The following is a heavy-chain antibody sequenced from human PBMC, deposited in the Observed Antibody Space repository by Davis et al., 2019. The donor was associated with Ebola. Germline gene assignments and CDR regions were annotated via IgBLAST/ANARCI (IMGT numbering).Heavy chain of an antibody. V-gene: IGHV3-7*01. Sequence: GGSLRLSCAASGFTFSSYWMSWVRQAPGKGLEWVANIKQDGSEKYYVDSVKGRFTISRDNAKNSLYLQMNSLRAEDTAVYYCARETATYYDFWSGYYISYGMDVWGQGTTVTVSS. J-gene: IGHJ6*02. D-gene: IGHD3-3*01. CDR2: IKQDGSEK. CDR1: GFTFSSYW. CDR3: ARETATYYDFWSGYYISYGMDV.